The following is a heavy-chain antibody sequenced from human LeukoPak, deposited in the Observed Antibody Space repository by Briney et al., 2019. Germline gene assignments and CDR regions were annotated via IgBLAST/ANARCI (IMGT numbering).Heavy chain of an antibody. D-gene: IGHD3-22*01. Sequence: SETLSLTCTASGGSISSSGYYWGWIRQPPGKGLEWIGNIYYSGSTYYNPSLKSRVTISVDTSKNQFSLKLSSVTAADTAVYYCARRVIYDAFHIWGQGTKVTVSS. V-gene: IGHV4-39*01. CDR1: GGSISSSGYY. CDR3: ARRVIYDAFHI. CDR2: IYYSGST. J-gene: IGHJ3*02.